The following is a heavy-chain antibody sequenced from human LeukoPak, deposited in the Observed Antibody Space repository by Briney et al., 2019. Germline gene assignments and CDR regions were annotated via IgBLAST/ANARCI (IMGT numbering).Heavy chain of an antibody. V-gene: IGHV3-23*01. Sequence: GGSLRLSCTASGFTFSSYAMNWVRQAPGKGLEWVSGIGAGGTFTYYADSVKGRFTIFRDNSRNTLYLQMNSLRADDTAVYYCAKVQQLATIYYFDYWGQGSLVTVSS. CDR1: GFTFSSYA. J-gene: IGHJ4*02. CDR2: IGAGGTFT. D-gene: IGHD6-13*01. CDR3: AKVQQLATIYYFDY.